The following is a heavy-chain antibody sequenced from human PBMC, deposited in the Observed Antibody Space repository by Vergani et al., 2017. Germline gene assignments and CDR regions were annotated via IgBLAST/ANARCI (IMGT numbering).Heavy chain of an antibody. Sequence: EVQLVESGGGLVQPGRSLRLSCAASGFTFDDYAMHWVRQAPGKGLEWVSGISWNSGSIGYADSVKGRFTISRDNAKNSLYLQMNSLRAEDTALYCCAKDIDSGSYSVAFDIWGQGTMVTVSS. V-gene: IGHV3-9*01. D-gene: IGHD1-26*01. CDR1: GFTFDDYA. CDR2: ISWNSGSI. CDR3: AKDIDSGSYSVAFDI. J-gene: IGHJ3*02.